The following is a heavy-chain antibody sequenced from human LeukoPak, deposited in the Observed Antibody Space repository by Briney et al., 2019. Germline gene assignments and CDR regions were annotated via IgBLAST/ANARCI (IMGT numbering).Heavy chain of an antibody. D-gene: IGHD7-27*01. CDR2: ISYDGSNK. J-gene: IGHJ4*02. CDR1: GFTFSSYA. CDR3: ARGGPTGALDY. Sequence: GGSLRLSCAASGFTFSSYAMHWVRQAPGKGLEWVAVISYDGSNKYYADSVKGRFTISRDNSMNTLYLQMNSLRAEDTAVYYCARGGPTGALDYWGQGTLVTVSS. V-gene: IGHV3-30-3*01.